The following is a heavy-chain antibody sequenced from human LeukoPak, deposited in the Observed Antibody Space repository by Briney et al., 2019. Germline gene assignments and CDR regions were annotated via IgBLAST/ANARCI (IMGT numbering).Heavy chain of an antibody. CDR1: GYTFTSYG. J-gene: IGHJ4*02. D-gene: IGHD2-2*01. CDR2: ISAYNGNT. Sequence: ASVKVSCKASGYTFTSYGISWVRQAPGQGLEWMGWISAYNGNTNYAQKLQGKVTMTTDTSTSTAYMELRSLRSDDTAVYYCVLEFQLLGDYWGQGTLVTVSS. CDR3: VLEFQLLGDY. V-gene: IGHV1-18*01.